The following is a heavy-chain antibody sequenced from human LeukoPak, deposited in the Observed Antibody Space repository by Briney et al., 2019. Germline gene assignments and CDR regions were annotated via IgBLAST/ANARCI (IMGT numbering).Heavy chain of an antibody. CDR2: IHNSGTT. V-gene: IGHV4-34*01. CDR3: ARRYYYNLGSFPFDF. D-gene: IGHD3-10*01. J-gene: IGHJ4*02. CDR1: GGPFSGYF. Sequence: SETLSLTCAVSGGPFSGYFWSWIRQPPGKGLEWIGEIHNSGTTNYNPSLNSRVTISEDTSKNQIYLNLRSVTAADTAVYYCARRYYYNLGSFPFDFWGQGTLVTASS.